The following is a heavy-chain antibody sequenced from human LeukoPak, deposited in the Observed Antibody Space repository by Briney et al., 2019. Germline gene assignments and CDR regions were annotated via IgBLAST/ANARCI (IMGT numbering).Heavy chain of an antibody. CDR1: GGSISNYY. J-gene: IGHJ1*01. V-gene: IGHV4-59*01. CDR2: IYYSVST. CDR3: ARTDGGGSYQKSPEFFQH. Sequence: SETLSLTRTVSGGSISNYYWSWIRQPPGKGLEWIGYIYYSVSTNYNPSLKSRVTISVDTSKKQFSLKLSSVTAADTAVYYCARTDGGGSYQKSPEFFQHWGQGTLVTVSS. D-gene: IGHD1-26*01.